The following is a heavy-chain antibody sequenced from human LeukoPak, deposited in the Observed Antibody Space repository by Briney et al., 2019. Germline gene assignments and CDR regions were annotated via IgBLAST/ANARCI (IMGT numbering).Heavy chain of an antibody. V-gene: IGHV1-69*13. CDR3: ASATLRCSGGSCYEMDV. J-gene: IGHJ6*04. CDR2: IIPIFGTA. Sequence: ASVKVSCKASGGTFRSYAITWVRQAPGQGLEWMGGIIPIFGTANYARKFQDRVTITADESTSTAYMELSSLRSEDTAVYYCASATLRCSGGSCYEMDVWGKGTTVTVSS. D-gene: IGHD2-15*01. CDR1: GGTFRSYA.